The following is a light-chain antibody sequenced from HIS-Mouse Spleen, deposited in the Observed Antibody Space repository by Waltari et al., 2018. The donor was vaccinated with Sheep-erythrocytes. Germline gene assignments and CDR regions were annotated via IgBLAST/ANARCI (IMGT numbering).Light chain of an antibody. Sequence: QSALTQPRSVSGSPGQSVPIPCTGTSSDVGGYNYVPCYQHPPGKAPKLMIYDVSKRPSGFPDRFSGSKSGNTASLTISGLQAEDEADYYCCSYAGSYNHVFATGTKVTVL. V-gene: IGLV2-11*01. CDR2: DVS. CDR1: SSDVGGYNY. CDR3: CSYAGSYNHV. J-gene: IGLJ1*01.